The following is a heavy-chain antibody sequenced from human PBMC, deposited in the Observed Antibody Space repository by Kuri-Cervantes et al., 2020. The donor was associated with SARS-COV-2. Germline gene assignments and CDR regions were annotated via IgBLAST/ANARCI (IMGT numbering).Heavy chain of an antibody. CDR2: INHSVST. J-gene: IGHJ6*04. Sequence: SETLSLTCAVYGGSLSGYYWSWIRQPPGKGLEWIGEINHSVSTNYNPSLKSRVTISVDTSKNQFSLKLSSVTAADTAVYYCARPGGFLDVWGKGTTVTVSS. CDR1: GGSLSGYY. D-gene: IGHD4-23*01. CDR3: ARPGGFLDV. V-gene: IGHV4-34*01.